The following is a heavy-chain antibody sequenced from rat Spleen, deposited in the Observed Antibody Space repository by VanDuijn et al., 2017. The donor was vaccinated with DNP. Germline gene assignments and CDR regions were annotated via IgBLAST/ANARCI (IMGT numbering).Heavy chain of an antibody. V-gene: IGHV5-25*01. Sequence: EVQLVESGGGLVQPGRSLKLSCAASEFTFSKSDVAWVRQAPTRGLEWVASISPSGANIYYRDSVRGRFTIFRDFPKSTLYLQMDSLGSEDTATYYWASRAPGDYFYGGYFDYWGQGVRVTVSS. D-gene: IGHD1-6*01. CDR1: EFTFSKSD. CDR3: ASRAPGDYFYGGYFDY. J-gene: IGHJ2*01. CDR2: ISPSGANI.